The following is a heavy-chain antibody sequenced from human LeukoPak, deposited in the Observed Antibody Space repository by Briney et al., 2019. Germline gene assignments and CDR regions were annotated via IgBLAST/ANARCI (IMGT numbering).Heavy chain of an antibody. CDR1: GFSFYNAW. D-gene: IGHD2-15*01. Sequence: PGGSLRLSCATSGFSFYNAWMNWVRQAPGKGLEWVGRIRSNSDGGTIDYAAPVKGRFTLSRDDSKDTLYLQMNSLQTEDTAVYYCAKDWPICFAWGQGTLVTVSS. J-gene: IGHJ5*02. CDR2: IRSNSDGGTI. V-gene: IGHV3-15*07. CDR3: AKDWPICFA.